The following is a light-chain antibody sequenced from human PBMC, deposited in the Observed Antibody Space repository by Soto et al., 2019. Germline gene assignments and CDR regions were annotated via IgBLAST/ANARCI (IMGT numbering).Light chain of an antibody. CDR1: QSFSSSY. Sequence: ETVLTKSPGTLSLSPGERATVSCRASQSFSSSYLAWYQQKPGQAPRLLMYGASSRATGIPDRFSGSGSGTDFTLIISRLEPEDFAAYSGQQYGNSPGTFGQGTKLEIK. CDR2: GAS. CDR3: QQYGNSPGT. V-gene: IGKV3-20*01. J-gene: IGKJ2*01.